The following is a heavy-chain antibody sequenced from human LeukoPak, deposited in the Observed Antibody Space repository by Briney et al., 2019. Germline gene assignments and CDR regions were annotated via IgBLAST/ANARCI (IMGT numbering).Heavy chain of an antibody. Sequence: GGSLRLSCVASGFTVSSNYMSWVRQAPGKGLEWVSVIYSAGNTYYADSVKGRFTIFRHNSKNTLYLQMNSLRVEDTAVYYCARGGTPGYSSGRIDYWGQGTLVTVSS. CDR2: IYSAGNT. CDR3: ARGGTPGYSSGRIDY. CDR1: GFTVSSNY. V-gene: IGHV3-53*04. J-gene: IGHJ4*02. D-gene: IGHD6-19*01.